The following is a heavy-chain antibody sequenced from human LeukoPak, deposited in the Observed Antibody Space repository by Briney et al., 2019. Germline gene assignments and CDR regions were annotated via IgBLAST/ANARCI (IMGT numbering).Heavy chain of an antibody. CDR3: ARRQLRFLEWSNFDY. D-gene: IGHD3-3*01. J-gene: IGHJ4*02. Sequence: SETLSLTCTVSGGSISSSSFYWGWIRQPPGKGLEWIGSIYYSGSTYYNPSLKSRVTISVDTSKNQFSLKLSSVTAADTAVYYCARRQLRFLEWSNFDYWGQGTLVTVSS. CDR1: GGSISSSSFY. V-gene: IGHV4-39*01. CDR2: IYYSGST.